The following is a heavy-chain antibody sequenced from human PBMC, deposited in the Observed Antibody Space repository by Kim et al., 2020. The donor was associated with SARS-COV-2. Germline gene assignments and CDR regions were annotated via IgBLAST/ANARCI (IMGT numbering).Heavy chain of an antibody. Sequence: EGSLRLSCAASGFIFSEYGMYWVRQSPGKGLEWVAVIFYDGSKTYYGDSVKGRFTISRDNSKNTLYLQMNSLRTEDTAVYYCVKGSSSFQFYYYGMDVWGRGTTVTVSS. J-gene: IGHJ6*02. V-gene: IGHV3-30*18. CDR1: GFIFSEYG. CDR3: VKGSSSFQFYYYGMDV. CDR2: IFYDGSKT.